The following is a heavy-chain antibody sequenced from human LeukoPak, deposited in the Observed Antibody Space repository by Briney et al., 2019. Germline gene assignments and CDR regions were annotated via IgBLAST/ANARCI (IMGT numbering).Heavy chain of an antibody. V-gene: IGHV3-23*01. CDR2: ISGSGGST. Sequence: GGSLRLSCAASGFTFSSYAMSWVRQAPGKGLECVSAISGSGGSTYYADSAKGRFTISRDNSKNTLNLQMNSLRAEDTAVYYCAKGPDTAMDPAYFDYWGQGTLVTVSS. CDR1: GFTFSSYA. D-gene: IGHD5-18*01. CDR3: AKGPDTAMDPAYFDY. J-gene: IGHJ4*02.